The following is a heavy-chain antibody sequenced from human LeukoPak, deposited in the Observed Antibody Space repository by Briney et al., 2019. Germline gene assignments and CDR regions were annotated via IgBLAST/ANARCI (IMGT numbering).Heavy chain of an antibody. CDR3: AELGITMIGGV. V-gene: IGHV3-9*01. D-gene: IGHD3-10*02. Sequence: GGSLRFSCAASGFTFSSYAMHWVRQAPGNGLEWVSAISWNSGSIAYADSVKGRFTISRENAKNSLYLQMNSLRAEDTAVYYCAELGITMIGGVWGKGTTVTVSS. CDR1: GFTFSSYA. J-gene: IGHJ6*04. CDR2: ISWNSGSI.